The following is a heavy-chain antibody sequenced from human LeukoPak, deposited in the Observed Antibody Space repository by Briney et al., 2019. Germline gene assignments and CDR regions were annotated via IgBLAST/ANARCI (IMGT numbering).Heavy chain of an antibody. J-gene: IGHJ4*02. V-gene: IGHV3-30*18. D-gene: IGHD3-22*01. CDR2: ISYDGSNK. CDR3: AKYGGYYYDY. Sequence: GGSLRLSCAASGLTFSSYGMHWVRQAPGKGLEWVAVISYDGSNKYYADSVKGRFTISRDNSKNTLYLQMNSLRAEDTAVYYCAKYGGYYYDYWGQGTLVTVSS. CDR1: GLTFSSYG.